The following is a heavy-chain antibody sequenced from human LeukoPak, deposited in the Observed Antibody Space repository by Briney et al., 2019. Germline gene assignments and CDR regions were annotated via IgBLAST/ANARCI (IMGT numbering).Heavy chain of an antibody. D-gene: IGHD4-17*01. V-gene: IGHV4-39*07. CDR3: ARVSFTYGPLDS. Sequence: PSETLSLTCIVSGGSISSSIYYWAWVRQPPGKGLEWMGYTYFTGSTYYNPSLQSRLIISADTSMTQFSLRLRSVTAADTAVYYCARVSFTYGPLDSWGPGILVTVSS. CDR2: TYFTGST. CDR1: GGSISSSIYY. J-gene: IGHJ4*02.